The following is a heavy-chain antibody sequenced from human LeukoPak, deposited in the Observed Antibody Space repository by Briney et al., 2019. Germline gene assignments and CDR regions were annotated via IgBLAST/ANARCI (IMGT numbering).Heavy chain of an antibody. CDR1: GFTFSSYG. CDR3: ARGSRYFDWLSY. J-gene: IGHJ4*02. Sequence: GGSLRLSCAASGFTFSSYGMHWVRQAPGKGLEWVAVISYDGSNKYYADSVKGRFTISRDNSKNTLYLQMNSLRAEDTAVYYCARGSRYFDWLSYWGQGTLVTVSS. D-gene: IGHD3-9*01. CDR2: ISYDGSNK. V-gene: IGHV3-30*03.